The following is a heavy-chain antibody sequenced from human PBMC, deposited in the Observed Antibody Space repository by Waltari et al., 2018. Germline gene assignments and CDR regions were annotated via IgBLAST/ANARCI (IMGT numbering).Heavy chain of an antibody. D-gene: IGHD3-10*01. Sequence: QVQLVQSGAEVKKPGASVKVSCRASGYTFTGYYMHWVRQAPGQGLEWMGRINPNSGGTNYAQKFQGRVTMTRDTSISTAYMELSRLRSDDTAVYYCARAITMVQSNWFDPWGQGTLVTVSS. CDR1: GYTFTGYY. V-gene: IGHV1-2*06. CDR2: INPNSGGT. J-gene: IGHJ5*02. CDR3: ARAITMVQSNWFDP.